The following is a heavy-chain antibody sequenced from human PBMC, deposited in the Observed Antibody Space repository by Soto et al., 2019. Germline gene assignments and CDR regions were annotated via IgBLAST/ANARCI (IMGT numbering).Heavy chain of an antibody. CDR1: GGSICSYY. CDR2: IYYSRST. J-gene: IGHJ4*02. CDR3: ARAYGDYVFAY. Sequence: PSETLSLTCTVPGGSICSYYWSWIRQPPGKGLEWIGYIYYSRSTNYNPSLKSRVTISVDTSKNQFSLKLSSVTAADTAVYYCARAYGDYVFAYWAQGTLVTVS. V-gene: IGHV4-59*01. D-gene: IGHD4-17*01.